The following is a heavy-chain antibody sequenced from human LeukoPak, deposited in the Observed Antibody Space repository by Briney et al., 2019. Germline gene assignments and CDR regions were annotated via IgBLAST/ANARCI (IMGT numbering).Heavy chain of an antibody. J-gene: IGHJ4*02. D-gene: IGHD3-22*01. V-gene: IGHV3-23*01. CDR1: GFTFSSYA. Sequence: GGSLRLSCAASGFTFSSYAMSWVRQAPGKGLEWVSAISGGGGSTHYADSVKGRFTISRDNSKNTLYLQMSSLRAGDTAVYYCAKISYYDSIGYYREYYFDYWGQGTLVTVSS. CDR2: ISGGGGST. CDR3: AKISYYDSIGYYREYYFDY.